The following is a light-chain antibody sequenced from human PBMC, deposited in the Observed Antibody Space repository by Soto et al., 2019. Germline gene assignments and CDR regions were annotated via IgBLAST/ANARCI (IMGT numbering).Light chain of an antibody. CDR1: QSVSSY. Sequence: EIVLTQSPATLSLSPGERATLSCRASQSVSSYLAWYRQKPGQAPRLLIYDASNRATGIPARFSGSGSGTDFTLTISSLEPEDFAVYYCQQRSNWLGTFGGGTKVDI. CDR2: DAS. V-gene: IGKV3-11*01. CDR3: QQRSNWLGT. J-gene: IGKJ4*01.